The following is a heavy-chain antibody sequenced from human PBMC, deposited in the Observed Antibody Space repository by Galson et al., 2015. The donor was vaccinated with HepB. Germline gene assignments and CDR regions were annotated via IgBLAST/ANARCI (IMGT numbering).Heavy chain of an antibody. D-gene: IGHD2-8*02. CDR1: GFTFSSYA. Sequence: SLRLSCAASGFTFSSYAISWVRQAPGKGLEGVSTISGGGERTYYADSVKGRVTVSRDNAKNTLSLQMNSLRDEDTAVYYCAKSLGTGAARGLDVWGQGTTVTVSS. CDR3: AKSLGTGAARGLDV. V-gene: IGHV3-23*01. J-gene: IGHJ6*02. CDR2: ISGGGERT.